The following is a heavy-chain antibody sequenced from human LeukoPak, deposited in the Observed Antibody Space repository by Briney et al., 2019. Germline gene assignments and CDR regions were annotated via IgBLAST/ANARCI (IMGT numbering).Heavy chain of an antibody. V-gene: IGHV3-66*02. Sequence: GGSLRLSCAASGFTVSSNYMSWVRQALGKGLEWVSVIYSGGSTYYADSVKGRFTISRDNSKNTLYLQMNSLRAEDTAVYYCARDYNGDYGYFDLWGRGTLVTVSS. CDR3: ARDYNGDYGYFDL. CDR2: IYSGGST. D-gene: IGHD3-10*01. CDR1: GFTVSSNY. J-gene: IGHJ2*01.